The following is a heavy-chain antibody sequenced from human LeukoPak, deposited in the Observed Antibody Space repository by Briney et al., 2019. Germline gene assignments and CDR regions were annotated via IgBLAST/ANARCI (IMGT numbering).Heavy chain of an antibody. J-gene: IGHJ6*02. D-gene: IGHD2-15*01. CDR3: ARADGILSYGMDV. CDR1: GFTFSSYW. V-gene: IGHV3-74*01. CDR2: INSDGSST. Sequence: PGGSLRLSCAASGFTFSSYWMHWVRQAPGKGLVWVSRINSDGSSTSYADSVKGRFTISRDNAKNTLYLQMNSLRAEDTAVYYCARADGILSYGMDVWGQGTTVTVSS.